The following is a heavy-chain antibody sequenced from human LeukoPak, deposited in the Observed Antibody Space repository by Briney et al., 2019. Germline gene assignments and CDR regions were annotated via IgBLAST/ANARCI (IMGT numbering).Heavy chain of an antibody. V-gene: IGHV3-53*01. CDR1: GFTVSGTY. Sequence: PGGSLRLSCAASGFTVSGTYMSWVRRAPGKGLEWVSIIYSGGATYYADSVKGRFTISRDNSNNTLYLQMNSLRAEDTAVYYCARDLYSSGWFDYWGQGTLVTVSS. CDR3: ARDLYSSGWFDY. J-gene: IGHJ4*02. D-gene: IGHD6-19*01. CDR2: IYSGGAT.